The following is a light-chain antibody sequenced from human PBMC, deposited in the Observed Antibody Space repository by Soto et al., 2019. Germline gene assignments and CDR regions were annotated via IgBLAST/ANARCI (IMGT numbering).Light chain of an antibody. CDR2: GAS. V-gene: IGKV3-15*01. J-gene: IGKJ1*01. CDR1: QSVSSN. CDR3: QQYNNWPPFT. Sequence: EIVMTQSPATLSVSPGERATLSCRASQSVSSNLAWYQQKPGQAPRLLIYGASTRATGIPARFSGSGSGTEFTLTISSLQPEDFAVYYCQQYNNWPPFTFGQGTKVEIK.